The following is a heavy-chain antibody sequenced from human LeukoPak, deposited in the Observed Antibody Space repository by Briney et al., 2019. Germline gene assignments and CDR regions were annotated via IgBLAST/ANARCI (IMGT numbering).Heavy chain of an antibody. D-gene: IGHD3-10*01. CDR1: GYTFTSHG. Sequence: GASVTVSCKASGYTFTSHGIRWVRQAPGQGLEWMGWINPNSGGTNYAQKFQGRVTMTGDTSISTAYMELSRLRSDDTAVYYCARSFSGSGSYFSQRTYNWFDPWGQGTLVTVSS. CDR3: ARSFSGSGSYFSQRTYNWFDP. J-gene: IGHJ5*02. CDR2: INPNSGGT. V-gene: IGHV1-2*02.